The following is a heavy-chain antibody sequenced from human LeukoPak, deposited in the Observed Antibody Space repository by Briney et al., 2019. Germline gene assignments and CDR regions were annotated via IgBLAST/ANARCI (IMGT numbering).Heavy chain of an antibody. J-gene: IGHJ4*02. CDR1: GYTFTSYG. CDR2: ISAYNGNT. CDR3: ARVSIAAYYFDY. V-gene: IGHV1-18*01. Sequence: ASVKVSCKASGYTFTSYGISWVRQAPGQGLEWMGWISAYNGNTNYAQKLQGRVTMTTDTSTSTAYMELRSLRSDDTAVYHCARVSIAAYYFDYWGQGTLVTVSS. D-gene: IGHD6-25*01.